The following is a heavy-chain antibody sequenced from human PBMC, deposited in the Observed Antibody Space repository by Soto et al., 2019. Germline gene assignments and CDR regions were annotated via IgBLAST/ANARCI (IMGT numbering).Heavy chain of an antibody. CDR1: GGSIRGYY. J-gene: IGHJ4*02. CDR3: TRDMAGGSGRDVLDGSGTYPYYFDY. Sequence: QVQLQESGPGLVKPSETLSLTCIVSGGSIRGYYWNWVRQPAGKGLEWNGRSYNNGITDYNPSLKCRGTRSVETSRNRLSLKLSAVSDAHTAVYYCTRDMAGGSGRDVLDGSGTYPYYFDYWGQGTPVTGSS. V-gene: IGHV4-4*07. CDR2: SYNNGIT. D-gene: IGHD3-10*01.